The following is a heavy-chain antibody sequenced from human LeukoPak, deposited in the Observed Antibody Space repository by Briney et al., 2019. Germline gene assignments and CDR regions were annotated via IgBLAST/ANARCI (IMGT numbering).Heavy chain of an antibody. CDR3: ARGLSIAVAGMEY. D-gene: IGHD6-19*01. CDR1: GFTFSSYS. Sequence: GGSLRLSCAASGFTFSSYSMNWVRQAPGKGLEWVSSISSSSSYIYYADSVKGRFTISRDNAKNSLYLQMNSLRAEDTAVYYCARGLSIAVAGMEYWGQGTLVTVSS. CDR2: ISSSSSYI. J-gene: IGHJ4*02. V-gene: IGHV3-21*01.